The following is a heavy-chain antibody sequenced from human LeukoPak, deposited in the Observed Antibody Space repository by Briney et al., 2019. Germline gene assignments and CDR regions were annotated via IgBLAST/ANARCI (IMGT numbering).Heavy chain of an antibody. V-gene: IGHV3-23*01. CDR3: AKDRPRGIVVVVAATGAEYFQH. D-gene: IGHD2-15*01. J-gene: IGHJ1*01. Sequence: GGSLRLSCAASGFTFSSDAMSWVRQAPGKGLEWVSAISGSGGSTYYADSVKGRFTISRDNSKNTLYLQMNSLRAEDTAVYYCAKDRPRGIVVVVAATGAEYFQHWGQGTLVTVSS. CDR1: GFTFSSDA. CDR2: ISGSGGST.